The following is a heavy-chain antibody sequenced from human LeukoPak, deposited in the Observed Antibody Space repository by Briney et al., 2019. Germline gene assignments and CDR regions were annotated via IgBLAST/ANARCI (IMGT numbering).Heavy chain of an antibody. CDR1: GYTFSGYS. CDR2: ISSSSSYI. J-gene: IGHJ5*02. CDR3: ARDHWVLFQHP. V-gene: IGHV3-21*01. Sequence: PGGSLRLSCAASGYTFSGYSMNWVRQAPGKGLEWVSSISSSSSYIYYADSVKGRFTISRDNAKNSLYLQMNSLRAEDTAVYYCARDHWVLFQHPWGQGTLATVSS. D-gene: IGHD2-21*01.